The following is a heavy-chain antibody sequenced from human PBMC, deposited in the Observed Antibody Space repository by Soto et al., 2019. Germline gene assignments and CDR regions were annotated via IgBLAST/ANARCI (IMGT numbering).Heavy chain of an antibody. V-gene: IGHV4-39*01. Sequence: QLQLQESGPGLVKPSETLSLTCTVSGGSISSSSYYWGWIRQPPGKGLEWIGSIYYSGSTYYNPSLKSRVTISVDTSKNQFSLKLSSVTAADTAVYYCAAKGSSFFGSVDYWGQGTLVTVSS. J-gene: IGHJ4*02. CDR1: GGSISSSSYY. CDR2: IYYSGST. D-gene: IGHD6-13*01. CDR3: AAKGSSFFGSVDY.